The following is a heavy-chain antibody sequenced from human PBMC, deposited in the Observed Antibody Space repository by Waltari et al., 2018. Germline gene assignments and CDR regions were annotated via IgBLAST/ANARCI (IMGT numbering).Heavy chain of an antibody. CDR1: GFPRSSHS. J-gene: IGHJ4*02. V-gene: IGHV3-21*01. CDR3: ARESGEGQKNGVDY. D-gene: IGHD4-17*01. CDR2: ISSSSGYI. Sequence: VQMVESGGGLGTPGGSLRLSCAASGFPRSSHSMNWVRQAPGKGLEWVSSISSSSGYIYYTDSVKGRFTISRDDAKISLYLQMNSLRAEDTAVYYCARESGEGQKNGVDYWGQGTLVTVSS.